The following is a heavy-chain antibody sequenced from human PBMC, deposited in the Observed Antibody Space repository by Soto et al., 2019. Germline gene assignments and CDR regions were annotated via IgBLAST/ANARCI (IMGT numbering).Heavy chain of an antibody. V-gene: IGHV1-18*01. D-gene: IGHD1-1*01. CDR3: ARGRYGDY. CDR1: GYGFTTYG. Sequence: QVHLVQSGAEVKKPGASVKVSWKGSGYGFTTYGITWVRQASGQGLEWMAWISAHNGNTNYAQKLQGRVTVTRDTSTSTAYMELRSRRSDDTAVYYCARGRYGDYWGQGALVTVSS. CDR2: ISAHNGNT. J-gene: IGHJ4*02.